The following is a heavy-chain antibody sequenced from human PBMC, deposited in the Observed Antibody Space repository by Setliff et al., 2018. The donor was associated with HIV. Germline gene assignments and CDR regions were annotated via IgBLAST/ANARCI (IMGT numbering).Heavy chain of an antibody. D-gene: IGHD1-26*01. CDR3: ARGLYRAPHQALGY. V-gene: IGHV4-34*01. CDR1: GESFSDDY. Sequence: SETLSLTCAVYGESFSDDYWSRIRQPPGWGLEWIGEINHSGTTNYNPSLMGRLNISVDTSKRQFSLDLNSVTAADTAVYYCARGLYRAPHQALGYWGQGTLVTVSS. J-gene: IGHJ4*02. CDR2: INHSGTT.